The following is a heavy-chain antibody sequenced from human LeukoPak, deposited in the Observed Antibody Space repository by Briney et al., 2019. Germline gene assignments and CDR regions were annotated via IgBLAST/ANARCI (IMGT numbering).Heavy chain of an antibody. D-gene: IGHD4-11*01. Sequence: ASVKVSCKASGGTFSSYAISWVRQAPGQGLEWMGWISAYNGNTNYAQKLQGRVTMTTDTSTSTAYMELRSLRSDDTAVYYCARDWHPDYPSDYWGQGTLVTVSS. V-gene: IGHV1-18*01. CDR3: ARDWHPDYPSDY. J-gene: IGHJ4*02. CDR1: GGTFSSYA. CDR2: ISAYNGNT.